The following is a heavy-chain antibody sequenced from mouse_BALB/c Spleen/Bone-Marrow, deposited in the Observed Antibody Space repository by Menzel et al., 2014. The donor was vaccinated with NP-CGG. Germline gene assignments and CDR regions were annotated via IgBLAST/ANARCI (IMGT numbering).Heavy chain of an antibody. V-gene: IGHV14-3*02. CDR1: GFNIKDTY. Sequence: EVMLVESGAELVKPGASVKLSCTASGFNIKDTYMHWVKRRPEQGLEWIGRIDPANGNTKYDPKYQGKATITADTSSNTAYLQLSSLTSEDTAVYYCARGYYYGSSSWFAYWGQGTLVTVSA. D-gene: IGHD1-1*01. J-gene: IGHJ3*01. CDR3: ARGYYYGSSSWFAY. CDR2: IDPANGNT.